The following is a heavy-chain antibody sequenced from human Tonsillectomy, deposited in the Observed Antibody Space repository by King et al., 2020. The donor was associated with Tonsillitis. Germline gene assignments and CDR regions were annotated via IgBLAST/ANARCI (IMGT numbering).Heavy chain of an antibody. J-gene: IGHJ3*01. CDR3: ARIGWRGTYYDAFDL. CDR2: IYYSGTT. Sequence: QLQESGPGLVKPSETLSLSCTVSGGSISRSSYYWAWIRQPPGKGLEWIGTIYYSGTTYYNPPLRSRITMSEDMSKNQFSLKLNSVTAADTAVYYCARIGWRGTYYDAFDLWGQGTMVTVSS. V-gene: IGHV4-39*01. D-gene: IGHD1-26*01. CDR1: GGSISRSSYY.